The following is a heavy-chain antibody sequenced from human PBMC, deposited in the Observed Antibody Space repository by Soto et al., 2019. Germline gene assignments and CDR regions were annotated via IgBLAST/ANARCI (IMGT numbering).Heavy chain of an antibody. CDR1: GGSINNYF. CDR3: TRRSDDYGAYLDV. D-gene: IGHD4-17*01. Sequence: QVQLQESGPGLVKPSETLSLTCTVSGGSINNYFWGWVRQPPGKGLERIGYIYYTGSTDYNPSLKTRVTISKDTSRTRFSLNLNSVTAADTAVYYCTRRSDDYGAYLDVWGKGTTVTVSS. CDR2: IYYTGST. V-gene: IGHV4-59*08. J-gene: IGHJ6*03.